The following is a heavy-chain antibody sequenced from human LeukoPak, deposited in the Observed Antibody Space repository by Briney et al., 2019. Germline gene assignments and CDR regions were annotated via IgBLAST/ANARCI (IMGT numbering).Heavy chain of an antibody. CDR2: IYTSGNT. J-gene: IGHJ4*02. V-gene: IGHV4-4*07. D-gene: IGHD7-27*01. Sequence: SETLSLTCTVSGTSISSYYWTWIRQPAGKGLEWIGRIYTSGNTIYNPSLKSRVTMSIDTSKNQFSLKLSSVTAADTAVYYCAREPLGGKNYIDYWGQGTLVTVSS. CDR1: GTSISSYY. CDR3: AREPLGGKNYIDY.